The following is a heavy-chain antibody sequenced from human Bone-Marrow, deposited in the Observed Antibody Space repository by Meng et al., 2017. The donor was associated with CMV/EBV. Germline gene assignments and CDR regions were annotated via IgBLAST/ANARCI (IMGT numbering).Heavy chain of an antibody. D-gene: IGHD2-2*01. J-gene: IGHJ4*02. V-gene: IGHV3-15*01. CDR3: TRLGYCSSTSCSCRY. CDR2: IKSKTDGGTT. CDR1: GFTFSNSW. Sequence: GGSLRLSCAASGFTFSNSWMSWVRQAPGKGLEWVGRIKSKTDGGTTDYAAPVKGRFTISRDDSKNTLHLQMNSLKTEDTAVYYCTRLGYCSSTSCSCRYWGQGTLVTVSS.